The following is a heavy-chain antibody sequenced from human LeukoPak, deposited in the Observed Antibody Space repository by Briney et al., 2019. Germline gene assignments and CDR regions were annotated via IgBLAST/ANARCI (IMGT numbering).Heavy chain of an antibody. CDR3: ARDNHRRYYYYMDV. V-gene: IGHV3-48*03. Sequence: GGSLRLSCAASGFTFSSYEMNWVRQAPGKGLEWVSYISSSSTIYYADSVKGRFTISRDNAKNSLYLQMNSLRAEDTAVYYCARDNHRRYYYYMDVWGKGTTVTVSS. J-gene: IGHJ6*03. CDR1: GFTFSSYE. D-gene: IGHD1-14*01. CDR2: ISSSSTI.